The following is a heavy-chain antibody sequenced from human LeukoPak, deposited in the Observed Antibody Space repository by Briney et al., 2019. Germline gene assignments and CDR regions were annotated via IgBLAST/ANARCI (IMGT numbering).Heavy chain of an antibody. CDR1: GGTFSSYV. D-gene: IGHD2-2*02. J-gene: IGHJ3*01. CDR3: AIPTG. V-gene: IGHV1-69*13. Sequence: SSVKVSCKASGGTFSSYVISWVGQAPGQGLAGMGWVIPIFGTAHYAQNFQGRVTITADESTRTAYMELSSITSEDTAVYYCAIPTGWGQGTMVTVSS. CDR2: VIPIFGTA.